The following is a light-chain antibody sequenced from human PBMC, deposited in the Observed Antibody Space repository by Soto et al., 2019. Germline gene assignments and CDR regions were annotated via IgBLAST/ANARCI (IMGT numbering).Light chain of an antibody. J-gene: IGLJ2*01. V-gene: IGLV1-44*01. Sequence: QSVLTQSPSASGTPGQRVSISCSGSTSNIGTNTVSWYQHVPGTAPKLLIYSNDQRPSAVPGRFSGSESGTSASLAISGLLSEDEADYYCATWDDSLNVVFGGGTQLTVL. CDR1: TSNIGTNT. CDR2: SND. CDR3: ATWDDSLNVV.